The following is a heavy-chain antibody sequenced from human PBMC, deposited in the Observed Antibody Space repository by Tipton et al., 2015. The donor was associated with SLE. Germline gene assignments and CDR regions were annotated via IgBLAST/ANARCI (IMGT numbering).Heavy chain of an antibody. V-gene: IGHV4-61*09. D-gene: IGHD4-17*01. CDR3: AGGGYGDYDY. CDR1: GGSISSGSYY. CDR2: IYTSGST. J-gene: IGHJ4*02. Sequence: TLSLTCTVSGGSISSGSYYWSWIRQPAGKGLEWIGYIYTSGSTNYNPSLKSRVTISVDTSKNQFSLKLSSVTAADTAVYYCAGGGYGDYDYWGQGTLVTVSS.